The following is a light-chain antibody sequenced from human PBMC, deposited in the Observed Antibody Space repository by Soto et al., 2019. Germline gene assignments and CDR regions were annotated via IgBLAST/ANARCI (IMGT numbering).Light chain of an antibody. Sequence: DIQMTQSPSTLSASVGDRVTITCRASQSTSSYLAWYQQKPGKAPKLLIYQASSLQRGVPSRFSGSGSGAEFTLTISSLQPDDFATYYCQQYNSYLFGQGTKVDIK. V-gene: IGKV1-5*03. CDR2: QAS. CDR1: QSTSSY. J-gene: IGKJ1*01. CDR3: QQYNSYL.